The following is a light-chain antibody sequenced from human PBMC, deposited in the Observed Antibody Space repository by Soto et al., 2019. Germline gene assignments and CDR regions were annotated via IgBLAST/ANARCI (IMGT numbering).Light chain of an antibody. CDR2: KAS. Sequence: IVLTQSPLSLPVTLGQPASISCRSSQSLVHSDGNTYLNWFQQRPGQSPRRLIYKASNRDSGVPDRFSGSGSGTDFTLSISRVDADDVGVYSCMQGIKFKFVKGTKADI. CDR3: MQGIKFK. CDR1: QSLVHSDGNTY. V-gene: IGKV2-30*02. J-gene: IGKJ1*01.